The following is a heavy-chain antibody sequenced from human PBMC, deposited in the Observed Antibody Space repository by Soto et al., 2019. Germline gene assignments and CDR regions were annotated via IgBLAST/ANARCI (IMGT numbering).Heavy chain of an antibody. CDR1: GYTFTGYY. D-gene: IGHD6-13*01. CDR2: ISAYNGNT. J-gene: IGHJ6*02. Sequence: GASVKVSCKASGYTFTGYYMHWVRQAPGQGLEWMGWISAYNGNTNYAQKLQGRVTMTTDTSTSTAYMELRSLRSDDTAMYYCARESPTGYSSSWYYYYGMDVWGQGTTVTVSS. V-gene: IGHV1-18*04. CDR3: ARESPTGYSSSWYYYYGMDV.